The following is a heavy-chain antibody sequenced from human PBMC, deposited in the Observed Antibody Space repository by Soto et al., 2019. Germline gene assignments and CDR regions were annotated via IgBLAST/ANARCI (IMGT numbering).Heavy chain of an antibody. Sequence: GGSLRLSCAASGFTFSSYSMNWVRQAPGKGLEWVSSISSSSSYIYYADSVKGRFTISRDNAKNSLYLQMNSLRAEDTAVYYCASSSEYSSTSWPFDYWGQGTLVTVSS. J-gene: IGHJ4*02. V-gene: IGHV3-21*01. CDR1: GFTFSSYS. CDR3: ASSSEYSSTSWPFDY. D-gene: IGHD2-2*01. CDR2: ISSSSSYI.